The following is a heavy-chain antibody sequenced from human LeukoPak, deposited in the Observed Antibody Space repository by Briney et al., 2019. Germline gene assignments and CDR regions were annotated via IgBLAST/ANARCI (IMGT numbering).Heavy chain of an antibody. J-gene: IGHJ4*02. CDR2: IYYSGST. CDR1: GGSISSSSYY. CDR3: ARQSQLWFGELAYFDY. D-gene: IGHD3-10*01. Sequence: SETLSLTCTVSGGSISSSSYYWGWIRQPPGKGLEWIGSIYYSGSTYYNPSLKGRVTISVDTSKNQFSLKLSSVTAADTAVYYCARQSQLWFGELAYFDYWGQGTLVTVSS. V-gene: IGHV4-39*01.